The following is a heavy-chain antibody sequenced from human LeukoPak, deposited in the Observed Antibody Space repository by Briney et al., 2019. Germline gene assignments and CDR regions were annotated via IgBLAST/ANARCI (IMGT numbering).Heavy chain of an antibody. V-gene: IGHV4-39*01. CDR2: TYYSGNT. J-gene: IGHJ4*02. Sequence: SETLSLTCTVSGGSISSSSYYWGWIRQPPGKGLEWIGTTYYSGNTYYNPSLKSRVSISVDTSKNQFSLKLSSVTAADTAVYYCARQAVAGSGFDYWGQGTLVTVSS. CDR3: ARQAVAGSGFDY. D-gene: IGHD6-19*01. CDR1: GGSISSSSYY.